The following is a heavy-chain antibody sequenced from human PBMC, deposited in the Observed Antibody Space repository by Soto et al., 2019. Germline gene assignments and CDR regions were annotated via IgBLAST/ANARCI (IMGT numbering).Heavy chain of an antibody. CDR2: VYNDGSA. V-gene: IGHV4-4*02. Sequence: SETLSLTCDVSGVSISSGNWWSWVRQSPGKGLEWIAEVYNDGSANYHPSLESRATISVDRSKNQFSLRLSSVTAADTGKYYCARLVYDSRLNYLYFDHWGQGTLVTVSS. CDR3: ARLVYDSRLNYLYFDH. J-gene: IGHJ4*02. D-gene: IGHD3-22*01. CDR1: GVSISSGNW.